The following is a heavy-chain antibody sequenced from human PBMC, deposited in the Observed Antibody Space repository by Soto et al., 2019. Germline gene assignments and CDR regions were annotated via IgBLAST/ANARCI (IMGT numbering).Heavy chain of an antibody. V-gene: IGHV1-58*01. D-gene: IGHD3-22*01. CDR1: GFTFTSSA. Sequence: SVKVSCKASGFTFTSSAVQWVRQARGQRLEWIGWIVVGSGNTNYAQKFQERVTITRDMSTSTAYMELSSLRSEDTAVYYCAAGEYYYDSSPHLDYWGQGTLVTVSS. CDR3: AAGEYYYDSSPHLDY. CDR2: IVVGSGNT. J-gene: IGHJ4*02.